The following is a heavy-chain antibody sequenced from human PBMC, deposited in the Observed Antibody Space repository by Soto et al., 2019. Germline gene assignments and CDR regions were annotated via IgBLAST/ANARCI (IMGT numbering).Heavy chain of an antibody. CDR2: IWYDGSNK. CDR3: AREASRSWAFDI. Sequence: GGSLRLSCAASGFTFSTYGMHWARQAPGKGLEWVAVIWYDGSNKYYADSVKGRFTISRDNSKNTLYLQMHSLSAEDTAVYYCAREASRSWAFDIWGQGTMVTVSS. V-gene: IGHV3-33*01. J-gene: IGHJ3*02. CDR1: GFTFSTYG.